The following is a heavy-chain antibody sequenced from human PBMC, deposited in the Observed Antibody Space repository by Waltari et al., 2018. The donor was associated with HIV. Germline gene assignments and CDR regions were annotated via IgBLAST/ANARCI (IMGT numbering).Heavy chain of an antibody. J-gene: IGHJ4*02. V-gene: IGHV3-48*01. D-gene: IGHD2-2*01. CDR2: ISSNSTTI. Sequence: EVQLVESGGGLVQPGGSLRLSCAASGFIFRTYSMNWVRQAPGKGLEWVSNISSNSTTIYYADSVKGRFTISRDNAKNSLYLQMNSLRAEDTAVYYCARDYCSSTSCTVDYWGQGTLVTVSS. CDR3: ARDYCSSTSCTVDY. CDR1: GFIFRTYS.